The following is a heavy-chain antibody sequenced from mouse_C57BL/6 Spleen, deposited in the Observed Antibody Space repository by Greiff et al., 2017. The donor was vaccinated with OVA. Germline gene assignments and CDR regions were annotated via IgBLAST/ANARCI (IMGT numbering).Heavy chain of an antibody. CDR1: GYTFTDYE. J-gene: IGHJ1*03. V-gene: IGHV1-15*01. Sequence: VKLMESGAELVRPGASVTLSCKASGYTFTDYEMHWVKQTPVHGLEWIGAIDPETGGTAYNQKFKGKAILTVDKSSSTAYMELRSLTSEDSAVYYCTREYLGYFDVWGTGTTVTVSS. CDR3: TREYLGYFDV. D-gene: IGHD5-2*01. CDR2: IDPETGGT.